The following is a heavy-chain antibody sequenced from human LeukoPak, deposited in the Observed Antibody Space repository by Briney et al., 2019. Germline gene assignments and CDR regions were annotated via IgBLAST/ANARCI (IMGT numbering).Heavy chain of an antibody. CDR1: GFTLKSKG. D-gene: IGHD6-19*01. J-gene: IGHJ4*02. V-gene: IGHV3-30*02. CDR3: AKDAAVACWMDY. CDR2: IRYDGSNK. Sequence: PSGSLRLSCAASGFTLKSKGMHWLRQAPGKGLEGVAFIRYDGSNKYYADSVKGRFTISRDNSKNTLYLQMNSLRAEDRAEYYCAKDAAVACWMDYWGQGTLVTVSS.